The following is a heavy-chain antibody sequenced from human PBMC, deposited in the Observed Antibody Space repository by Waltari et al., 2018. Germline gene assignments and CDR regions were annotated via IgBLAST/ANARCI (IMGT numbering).Heavy chain of an antibody. CDR2: IIPNCGSA. CDR1: GGTFSSYA. J-gene: IGHJ1*01. Sequence: QVQLVQSGAEVKKPGSSVKVSCKASGGTFSSYAISWVRQAPGQGLEWMGRIIPNCGSANYAQEVQGRVTINADKSTSTAYMELSSLRSEDTAVYYCARATVGATRVTEYFQPWGQGTLVTVSS. V-gene: IGHV1-69*04. D-gene: IGHD1-26*01. CDR3: ARATVGATRVTEYFQP.